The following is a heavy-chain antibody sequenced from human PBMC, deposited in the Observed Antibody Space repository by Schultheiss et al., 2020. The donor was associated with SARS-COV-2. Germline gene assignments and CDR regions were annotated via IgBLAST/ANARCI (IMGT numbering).Heavy chain of an antibody. Sequence: SETLSLTFTVSGGSISSYYWSWIRQPAGKGLEWIGRIYTSGSTNYNPSLKSRVTMSVDTSKNQFSLKLSSVTAADTAVYYCARGDGSWEPNYYYYYMDVWGKGTTVTVSS. CDR1: GGSISSYY. CDR3: ARGDGSWEPNYYYYYMDV. CDR2: IYTSGST. J-gene: IGHJ6*03. V-gene: IGHV4-4*07. D-gene: IGHD3-10*01.